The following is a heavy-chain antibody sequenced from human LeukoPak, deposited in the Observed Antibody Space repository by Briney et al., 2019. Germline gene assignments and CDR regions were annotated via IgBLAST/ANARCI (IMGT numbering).Heavy chain of an antibody. Sequence: GESLKISCKGSGYSFTSYWIGWVRQMPGKGLEWMGIIYPGDSDTRYSPSFQGQVTISADKSISTAYLQWSSLKASDTAMYYCAKTGSPFIAAAGTAFDYWGQGTLVTVSS. D-gene: IGHD6-13*01. CDR3: AKTGSPFIAAAGTAFDY. J-gene: IGHJ4*02. CDR2: IYPGDSDT. V-gene: IGHV5-51*01. CDR1: GYSFTSYW.